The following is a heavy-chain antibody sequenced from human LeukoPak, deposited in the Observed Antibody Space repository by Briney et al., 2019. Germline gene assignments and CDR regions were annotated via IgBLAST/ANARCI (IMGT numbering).Heavy chain of an antibody. CDR2: ISWNSGSI. V-gene: IGHV3-9*01. D-gene: IGHD2-15*01. CDR3: ASQIVARFDR. J-gene: IGHJ5*02. Sequence: GGSLRLSCAASGFTFDDYAMHWVRHAPGRGLEWVSGISWNSGSIGYADSVKGRFTIYRDNAKSSLYLQMGSLRVEGTVVYDCASQIVARFDRWGQGTLVTVSS. CDR1: GFTFDDYA.